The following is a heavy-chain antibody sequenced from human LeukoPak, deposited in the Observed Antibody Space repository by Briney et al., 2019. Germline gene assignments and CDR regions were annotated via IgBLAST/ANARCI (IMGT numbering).Heavy chain of an antibody. D-gene: IGHD1-26*01. CDR1: GFTFSSYA. CDR3: ARARWGLLGPFDY. CDR2: ISYDGSNK. Sequence: GGSLRLSCAASGFTFSSYAMHWVRQAPGKGLEWVAVISYDGSNKYYADSVKGRFTISRDNSKNTLYLQMSSLRAEDTAVYYCARARWGLLGPFDYWGQGTLVTVSS. J-gene: IGHJ4*02. V-gene: IGHV3-30*04.